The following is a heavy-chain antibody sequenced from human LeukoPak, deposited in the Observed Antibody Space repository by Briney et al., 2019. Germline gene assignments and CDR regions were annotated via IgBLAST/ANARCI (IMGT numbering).Heavy chain of an antibody. J-gene: IGHJ4*02. D-gene: IGHD3-16*02. V-gene: IGHV1-18*01. CDR3: ARDNGRITFGGVIVMNY. CDR2: ISAYNGNT. Sequence: ASVKVSCKASGYTFTNYGISWARQAPGQGLEWMGWISAYNGNTNYAQKLQGRVTMTTDTSTSTAYMELRSLRSDDTAVYYCARDNGRITFGGVIVMNYWGQGTLVTVSS. CDR1: GYTFTNYG.